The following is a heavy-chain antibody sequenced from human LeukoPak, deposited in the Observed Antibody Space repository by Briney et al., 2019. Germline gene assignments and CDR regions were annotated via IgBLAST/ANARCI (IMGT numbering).Heavy chain of an antibody. CDR1: GYTFTSYG. Sequence: GASVKVSCKASGYTFTSYGISWVRQAPGQGLEWMGWISAYNGNTNYAQKLRGRVTMTTDTSTSTAYMELRSLRSDDTAVYYCAREMDSYTAMVYTLDYWGQGTLVTVSS. CDR2: ISAYNGNT. D-gene: IGHD5-18*01. CDR3: AREMDSYTAMVYTLDY. V-gene: IGHV1-18*04. J-gene: IGHJ4*02.